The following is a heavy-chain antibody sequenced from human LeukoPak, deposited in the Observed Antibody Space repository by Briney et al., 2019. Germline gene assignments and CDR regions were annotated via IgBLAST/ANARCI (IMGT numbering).Heavy chain of an antibody. Sequence: SETLSLTCTVSDGSISSSSYYWGWIRQPPGKGLEWIGYIYYSGSTYYNPSLKSRVTISVDTSKNQFSLKLSSVTAADTAVYYCARVDIVATPKGAYYYYMDVWGKGTTVTVSS. J-gene: IGHJ6*03. CDR2: IYYSGST. CDR1: DGSISSSSYY. CDR3: ARVDIVATPKGAYYYYMDV. D-gene: IGHD5-12*01. V-gene: IGHV4-30-4*08.